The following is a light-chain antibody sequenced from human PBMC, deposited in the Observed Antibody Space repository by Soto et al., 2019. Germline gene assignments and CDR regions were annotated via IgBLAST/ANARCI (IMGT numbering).Light chain of an antibody. V-gene: IGLV1-51*02. CDR2: ENN. CDR3: VSWHTSLIAML. CDR1: SSNVGNGF. J-gene: IGLJ2*01. Sequence: QSVLTQPPSVSAAPGQKVTISCSGTSSNVGNGFVSWYQKLPGTAPKLLIYENNKRPSGIPDRFSGSKSGTSATLGITGLQTGDEADYYCVSWHTSLIAMLFGGGTKLTVL.